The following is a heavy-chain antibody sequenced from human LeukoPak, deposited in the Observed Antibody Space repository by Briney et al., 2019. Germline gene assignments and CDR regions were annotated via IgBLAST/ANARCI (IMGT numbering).Heavy chain of an antibody. D-gene: IGHD3-10*01. V-gene: IGHV3-23*01. CDR3: ANLYSYGSGSYC. CDR1: GFTFNRYA. CDR2: ISGSGGST. J-gene: IGHJ4*02. Sequence: PGGSLRLSCAVSGFTFNRYAMSWVRQAPGKGLEWVSAISGSGGSTYYADSVKGRFTISRDNSKNTLYLQMNSLRAEDTAVYYCANLYSYGSGSYCWGQGTLVTVSS.